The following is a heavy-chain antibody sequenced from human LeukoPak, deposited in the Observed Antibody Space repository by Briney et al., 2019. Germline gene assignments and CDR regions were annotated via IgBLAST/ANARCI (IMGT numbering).Heavy chain of an antibody. CDR2: MNPNSGNT. D-gene: IGHD3-3*02. CDR3: ARGRISPRGAFDP. Sequence: GASVKVSCKASGYTFTSYVINWVRQATGQGLEWMGWMNPNSGNTGYAQKFQGRVTMTRNTSISTAYMELSSLRSEDTAVYYCARGRISPRGAFDPWGQGTLVTVSS. J-gene: IGHJ5*02. CDR1: GYTFTSYV. V-gene: IGHV1-8*01.